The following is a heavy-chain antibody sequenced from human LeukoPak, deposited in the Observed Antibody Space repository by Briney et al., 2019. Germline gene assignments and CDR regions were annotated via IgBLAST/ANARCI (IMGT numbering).Heavy chain of an antibody. Sequence: SETPSLTCAVYGGSFSGYFWTWIRQPPGKGLEWVGEINHSGSTNYNPSLKSRVTISVDTSKNQFSLKLSSVTAADTAVYYCARVRGMIQLWIFDYWGQGTLVTVSS. CDR2: INHSGST. CDR1: GGSFSGYF. CDR3: ARVRGMIQLWIFDY. J-gene: IGHJ4*02. V-gene: IGHV4-34*01. D-gene: IGHD5-18*01.